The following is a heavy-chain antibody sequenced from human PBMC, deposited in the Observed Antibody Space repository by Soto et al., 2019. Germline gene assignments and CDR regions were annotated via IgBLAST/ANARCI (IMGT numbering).Heavy chain of an antibody. CDR3: ARDIYDFWSGYYPPYYYYGMDV. Sequence: GGSLRLSCAASGFTFSSYSMNWVRQAPGKGLEWVSSISSIISYIYYVDSVKGRFTISRDNAKNSLYLQMNSLRAEDTAVYYCARDIYDFWSGYYPPYYYYGMDVWGQGTTVTVSS. D-gene: IGHD3-3*01. CDR2: ISSIISYI. V-gene: IGHV3-21*01. J-gene: IGHJ6*02. CDR1: GFTFSSYS.